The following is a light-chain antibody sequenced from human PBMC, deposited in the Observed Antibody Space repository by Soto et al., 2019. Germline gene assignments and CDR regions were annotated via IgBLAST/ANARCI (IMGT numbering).Light chain of an antibody. CDR3: QSYASSLSGSV. CDR1: SSNIGAGFD. Sequence: QSVLTQPPSVSGAPGQRVTISCTGSSSNIGAGFDVHWYQQLPGTAPKLLIYDNNNRPSGVPDRFSGSKSGTLASLAITGLQSEDEADYYCQSYASSLSGSVFGTGTKVTVL. V-gene: IGLV1-40*01. J-gene: IGLJ1*01. CDR2: DNN.